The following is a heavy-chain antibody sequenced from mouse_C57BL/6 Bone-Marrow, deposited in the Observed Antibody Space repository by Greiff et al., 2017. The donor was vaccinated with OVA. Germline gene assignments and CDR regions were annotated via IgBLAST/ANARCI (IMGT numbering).Heavy chain of an antibody. Sequence: QVQLQQPGAELVKPGASVKLSCKASGYTFTSYWMHWVKQRPGQGLEWIGMIHPNSGSTNYNAKFKSKATLTVDKSSSTAYMQLSSLTSEDSAVYYCATLLRPWYFDVWGTGTTVTVSS. V-gene: IGHV1-64*01. CDR2: IHPNSGST. CDR3: ATLLRPWYFDV. D-gene: IGHD1-2*01. J-gene: IGHJ1*03. CDR1: GYTFTSYW.